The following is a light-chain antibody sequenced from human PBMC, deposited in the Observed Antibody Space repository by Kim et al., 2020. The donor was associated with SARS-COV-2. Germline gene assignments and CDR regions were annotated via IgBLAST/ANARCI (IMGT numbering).Light chain of an antibody. Sequence: DIQMTQSRSTLSASVGDRVTITCRASQTISTWLAWYQQKPGRAPKLLIHKSSSLQSGVPSRFSGSGSGTEFTLTISSLQSDDFATYDCQQYHSQPNTFGQGTKLEIK. CDR3: QQYHSQPNT. CDR1: QTISTW. CDR2: KSS. V-gene: IGKV1-5*03. J-gene: IGKJ2*01.